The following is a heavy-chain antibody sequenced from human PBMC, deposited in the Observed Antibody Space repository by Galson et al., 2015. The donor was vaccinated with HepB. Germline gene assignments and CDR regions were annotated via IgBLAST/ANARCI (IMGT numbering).Heavy chain of an antibody. CDR2: IIPIFGTA. CDR3: ARARPQGIVVVPAAIRDYYYYYGMDV. V-gene: IGHV1-69*13. CDR1: GGTFSSYA. J-gene: IGHJ6*02. D-gene: IGHD2-2*02. Sequence: SVKVSCKASGGTFSSYAISWVRQAPGQGLEWMGGIIPIFGTANYAQKFQGRVTITADESTSTAYMELSSLRSEDTAVYYCARARPQGIVVVPAAIRDYYYYYGMDVWGQGTTVTVSS.